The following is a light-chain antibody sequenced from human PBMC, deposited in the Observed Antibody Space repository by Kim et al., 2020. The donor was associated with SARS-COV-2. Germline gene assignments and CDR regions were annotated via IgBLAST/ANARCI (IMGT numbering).Light chain of an antibody. V-gene: IGLV3-1*01. CDR3: QAWDSSTVV. J-gene: IGLJ2*01. CDR1: KLGDKY. CDR2: QHN. Sequence: VSPRQTVSITCSGDKLGDKYACWYQQKPGQSPVLVIYQHNKRPSGIPGRFSGSNSGNTATLTISGTQAMDEADYYCQAWDSSTVVFGGGTQLTVL.